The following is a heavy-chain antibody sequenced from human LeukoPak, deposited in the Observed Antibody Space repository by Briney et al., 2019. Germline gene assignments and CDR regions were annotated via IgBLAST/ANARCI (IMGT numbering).Heavy chain of an antibody. J-gene: IGHJ2*01. Sequence: SETLSLTRTVSGGSISSGSYYWSWIRQPAGKGLEWIGRIYTSGSTNYNPSLKSRVTISVDTSKNQFSLKLSSVTAADTAVYYCARDIDGGIMITFGGVIDHWYFDLWGRGTLVTVSS. D-gene: IGHD3-16*02. V-gene: IGHV4-61*02. CDR2: IYTSGST. CDR1: GGSISSGSYY. CDR3: ARDIDGGIMITFGGVIDHWYFDL.